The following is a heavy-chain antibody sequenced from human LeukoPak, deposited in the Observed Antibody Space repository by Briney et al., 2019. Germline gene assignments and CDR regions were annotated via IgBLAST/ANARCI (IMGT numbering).Heavy chain of an antibody. D-gene: IGHD3-10*01. CDR2: IKAGGSKI. J-gene: IGHJ4*02. CDR3: ARDESWGSDY. V-gene: IGHV3-7*01. Sequence: AGGSLRLSCGASGFIFTNYWMNWVRQAPGKGLEWVASIKAGGSKIYYADSVKGRFTISRDNAKNSLYLEMNSLRVEDTAIYYCARDESWGSDYWGQGTLVTVSS. CDR1: GFIFTNYW.